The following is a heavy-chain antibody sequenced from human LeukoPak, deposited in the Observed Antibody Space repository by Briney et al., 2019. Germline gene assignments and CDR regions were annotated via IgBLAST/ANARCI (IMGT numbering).Heavy chain of an antibody. V-gene: IGHV3-33*01. J-gene: IGHJ4*02. CDR2: IWYDGSNE. CDR3: ARDSLVLYYFDY. Sequence: GGSLRLSCAASGFTFSSYGMHWVRQAPGKGLEWVAVIWYDGSNEYYADSVKGRFTISRDNSKNTLYLQMNSLRAEDTAVYYCARDSLVLYYFDYWGQGTLVTVSS. CDR1: GFTFSSYG. D-gene: IGHD2-8*02.